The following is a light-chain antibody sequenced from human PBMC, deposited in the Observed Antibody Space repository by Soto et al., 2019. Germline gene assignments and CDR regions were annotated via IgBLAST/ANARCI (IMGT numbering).Light chain of an antibody. CDR2: WAS. CDR1: RSLLHSSNNENH. CDR3: HQYYSIPLT. Sequence: DIAMTQSPDSLSVSLGERATINRKASRSLLHSSNNENHLAWYQQKPGQPPKLLIYWASTRESGVPDRFTGSGSETDFSLTISGLQAEDVAVYYCHQYYSIPLTFGGGTKVELK. J-gene: IGKJ4*01. V-gene: IGKV4-1*01.